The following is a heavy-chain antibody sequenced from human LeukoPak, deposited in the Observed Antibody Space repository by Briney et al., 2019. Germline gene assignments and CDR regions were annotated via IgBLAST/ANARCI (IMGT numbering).Heavy chain of an antibody. J-gene: IGHJ6*03. CDR1: GGSISSYY. CDR3: ARVKGNYYYMDV. V-gene: IGHV4-59*01. D-gene: IGHD6-13*01. Sequence: SETLSLTCTVSGGSISSYYWSWIRQPPGKGLEWIGYIYYSGSTNYKSSLKSRVTISVDTSKNQFSLKLSSVTAADTAVYYCARVKGNYYYMDVWGKGTTVTISS. CDR2: IYYSGST.